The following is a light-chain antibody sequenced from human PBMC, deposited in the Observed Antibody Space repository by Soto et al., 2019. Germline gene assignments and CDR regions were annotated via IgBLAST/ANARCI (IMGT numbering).Light chain of an antibody. CDR3: QQYNNWPIT. V-gene: IGKV3D-15*01. CDR1: QSVSVY. J-gene: IGKJ5*01. CDR2: GAS. Sequence: EVVLTQSPGTLSLSPGERATLSCRASQSVSVYLAWFQQKPGQAPRLLIYGASTRASDTPARFSGSGSVTEFALTISSLQSEDFAVYYCQQYNNWPITFGQGTRLEIK.